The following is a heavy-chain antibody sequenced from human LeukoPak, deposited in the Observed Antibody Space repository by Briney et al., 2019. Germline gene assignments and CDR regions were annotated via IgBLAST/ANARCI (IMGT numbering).Heavy chain of an antibody. V-gene: IGHV3-73*01. Sequence: PGGSLRLSCAASGFTFSGSGIHWVRQASGKGLEWVGRIRTRANNYATAYSESVQGRFTISRDDSKNTAYLQMNSLNTEDTAVYYCARLSLTGTHYYTDIWGKGTTVTVSS. J-gene: IGHJ6*03. CDR2: IRTRANNYAT. CDR1: GFTFSGSG. CDR3: ARLSLTGTHYYTDI.